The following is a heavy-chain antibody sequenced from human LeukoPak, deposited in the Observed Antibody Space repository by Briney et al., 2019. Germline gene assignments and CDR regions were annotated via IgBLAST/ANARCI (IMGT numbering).Heavy chain of an antibody. Sequence: ASVKVSCKASGYTFTSYGISWVRQAPGQRLEWMGWINAGNGNTKYSQKFQGRVTITRDTSASTAYMELSSLRSEDTAVYYCARDPGTYYDFWSGYNWFDPWGQGTLVTVSS. CDR3: ARDPGTYYDFWSGYNWFDP. CDR1: GYTFTSYG. D-gene: IGHD3-3*01. J-gene: IGHJ5*02. CDR2: INAGNGNT. V-gene: IGHV1-3*01.